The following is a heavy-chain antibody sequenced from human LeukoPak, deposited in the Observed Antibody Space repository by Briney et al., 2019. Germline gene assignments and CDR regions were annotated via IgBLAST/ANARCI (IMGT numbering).Heavy chain of an antibody. CDR2: INPNNGGT. V-gene: IGHV1-2*02. Sequence: ASMKVSCKPSGYSFTDYYVYWVRQAPGQGLEWMGWINPNNGGTKYAQRFQGRVTMTTDKSTSTAYMELSSLRSEDTAVYYCARSSGYSGYRNWGQGTLVTVSS. D-gene: IGHD5-12*01. J-gene: IGHJ4*02. CDR1: GYSFTDYY. CDR3: ARSSGYSGYRN.